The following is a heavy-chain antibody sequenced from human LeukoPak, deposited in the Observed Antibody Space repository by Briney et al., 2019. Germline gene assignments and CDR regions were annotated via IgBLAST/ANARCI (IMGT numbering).Heavy chain of an antibody. CDR2: IKQDGSER. V-gene: IGHV3-7*01. CDR3: ARGPLWFGELLMDY. J-gene: IGHJ4*02. D-gene: IGHD3-10*01. CDR1: GFTFSSYW. Sequence: GGSLRLSCAASGFTFSSYWMSWVRQAPGKGLEWVANIKQDGSERYYVDSVKGRFTISRDNAKNSLYLQMNSLRAEDTAVYYCARGPLWFGELLMDYWGQGTLVTVSS.